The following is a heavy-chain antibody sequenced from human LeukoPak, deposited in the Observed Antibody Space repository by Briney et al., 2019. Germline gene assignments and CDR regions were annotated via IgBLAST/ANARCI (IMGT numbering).Heavy chain of an antibody. Sequence: PGGSLRLSCAASGFTVSSNYMSWVRQAPGKGLEWVSVIYSGGSTYYADSVKGRFTISRDNSKNTLYLRMNSLRAEDTAVYYCAKDRDGYNPDYWGQGTLVTVSS. CDR1: GFTVSSNY. D-gene: IGHD5-24*01. V-gene: IGHV3-53*01. CDR3: AKDRDGYNPDY. CDR2: IYSGGST. J-gene: IGHJ4*02.